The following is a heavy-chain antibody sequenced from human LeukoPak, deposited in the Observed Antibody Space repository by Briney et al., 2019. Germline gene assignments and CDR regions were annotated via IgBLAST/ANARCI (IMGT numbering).Heavy chain of an antibody. Sequence: GGSLRLSCAASGFTFSNAWMSWVRQAAGEGLEWVGRIKSKTDGETTDYAAPVKAKFTSSRDDSKNTLYLTMNSLKTETAAVYSCTTVGRDRAPAGSYDWGHRILVTVAS. V-gene: IGHV3-15*01. D-gene: IGHD6-13*01. CDR1: GFTFSNAW. CDR2: IKSKTDGETT. CDR3: TTVGRDRAPAGSYD. J-gene: IGHJ4*03.